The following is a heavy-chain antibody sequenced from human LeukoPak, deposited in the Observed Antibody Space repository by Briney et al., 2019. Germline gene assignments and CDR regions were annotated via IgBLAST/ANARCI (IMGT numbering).Heavy chain of an antibody. CDR3: ARSIAAAGLGFDY. D-gene: IGHD6-13*01. J-gene: IGHJ4*02. V-gene: IGHV4-4*09. Sequence: SETLSLTCTVSGGSISSYYGSWIRQPPGKGLEWIGYIYTSGSTNYNPSLKSRVTISVDTSKNQFSLKLSSVTAADTAVYYCARSIAAAGLGFDYWGQGTLVTVSS. CDR1: GGSISSYY. CDR2: IYTSGST.